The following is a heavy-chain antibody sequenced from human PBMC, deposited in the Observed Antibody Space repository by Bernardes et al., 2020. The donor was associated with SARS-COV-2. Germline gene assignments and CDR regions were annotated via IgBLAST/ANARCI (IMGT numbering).Heavy chain of an antibody. CDR3: AKLSYDSCYAPFDF. V-gene: IGHV3-23*01. D-gene: IGHD2-2*01. CDR2: ISGSEGTT. J-gene: IGHJ2*01. Sequence: GGSLRLSCAASGFTFTSCAMSWVRQAPGKGLEWVSCISGSEGTTHYTDSVRGRFTISRDSSKSTLYLQMNSLRAEDTALYYCAKLSYDSCYAPFDFWGRGTQVTVSS. CDR1: GFTFTSCA.